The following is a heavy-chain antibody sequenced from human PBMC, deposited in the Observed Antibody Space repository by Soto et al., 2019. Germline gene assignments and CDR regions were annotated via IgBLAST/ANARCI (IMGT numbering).Heavy chain of an antibody. CDR1: GYSFVAYY. V-gene: IGHV1-2*02. J-gene: IGHJ1*01. CDR2: INPNTGGT. CDR3: AKESPIGGYYFREYFQH. D-gene: IGHD3-22*01. Sequence: ASVKVSCKASGYSFVAYYMHWVRQAPGHGLEWMGWINPNTGGTHCAPKFQGRVTMTRDTSITTAFMELSSLRYDDTAVYYCAKESPIGGYYFREYFQHWGQGTLVTVSS.